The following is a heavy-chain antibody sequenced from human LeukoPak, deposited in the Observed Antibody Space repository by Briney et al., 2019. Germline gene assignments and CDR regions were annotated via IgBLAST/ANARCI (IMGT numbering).Heavy chain of an antibody. Sequence: GGSLRLSCAASGFTFSASWRTWVRQAPGKGLEWVAKVKEDGSDKYYVDSVKGRFTISRDNAKNSLYLQMNSLRAEDTAVYYCAKAKIGYSSGWDHWGQGTLVTVSS. D-gene: IGHD6-19*01. CDR2: VKEDGSDK. CDR1: GFTFSASW. J-gene: IGHJ4*02. CDR3: AKAKIGYSSGWDH. V-gene: IGHV3-7*01.